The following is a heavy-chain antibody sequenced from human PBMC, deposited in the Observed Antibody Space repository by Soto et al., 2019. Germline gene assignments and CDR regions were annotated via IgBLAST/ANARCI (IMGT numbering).Heavy chain of an antibody. D-gene: IGHD3-22*01. J-gene: IGHJ4*02. CDR3: ARHPDYHDSGGYYFFDY. V-gene: IGHV1-69*13. Sequence: SVKVSCKASGYTFTIYGISWVRQAPGQGLEWMGGIIPIFGTANYAQKFQGRVTITADESTSTAYMELSSLRSEDTAVYYCARHPDYHDSGGYYFFDYWGQGTLVTVSS. CDR2: IIPIFGTA. CDR1: GYTFTIYG.